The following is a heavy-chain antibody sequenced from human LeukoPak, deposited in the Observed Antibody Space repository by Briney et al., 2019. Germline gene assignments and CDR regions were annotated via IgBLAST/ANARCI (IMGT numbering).Heavy chain of an antibody. CDR1: GFTFSNAW. CDR2: IKSKTDGGTT. CDR3: TTDYPNSGYETFDY. J-gene: IGHJ4*02. D-gene: IGHD5-12*01. Sequence: GGSLRLSCAASGFTFSNAWVSWVRQAPGKGLEWVGRIKSKTDGGTTNYAAPVKGRFTISRDDSKNTLYLRMNSLKTEDTAIYHCTTDYPNSGYETFDYWGQGTLVTVSS. V-gene: IGHV3-15*01.